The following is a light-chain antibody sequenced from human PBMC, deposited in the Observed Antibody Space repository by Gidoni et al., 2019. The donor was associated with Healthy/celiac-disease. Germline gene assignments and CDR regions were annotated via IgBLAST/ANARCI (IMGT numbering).Light chain of an antibody. CDR1: SSNIGAGYD. Sequence: VTISCTGSSSNIGAGYDVHWYQQLPGTAPKLLIYGNSNRPSGVPDRFSGSKSGTSASLAITGLQAEAEADYYCQSYDSSRCPVVFGGGTKLTVL. CDR2: GNS. V-gene: IGLV1-40*01. J-gene: IGLJ2*01. CDR3: QSYDSSRCPVV.